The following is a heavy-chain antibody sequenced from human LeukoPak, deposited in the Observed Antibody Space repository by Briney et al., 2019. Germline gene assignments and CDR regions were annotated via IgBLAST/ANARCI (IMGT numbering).Heavy chain of an antibody. V-gene: IGHV4-39*07. CDR3: AREAWDFPGSGSYYPSNWFDP. D-gene: IGHD3-10*01. Sequence: SETLSLTCTVSGGSISSSSYYWGWIRQPPGKGLEWIGSIYYSGSTYYNPSLKSRVTISVDTSKNQFSLKLSSVTAADTAVYYCAREAWDFPGSGSYYPSNWFDPWGQGTLVTVSS. J-gene: IGHJ5*02. CDR1: GGSISSSSYY. CDR2: IYYSGST.